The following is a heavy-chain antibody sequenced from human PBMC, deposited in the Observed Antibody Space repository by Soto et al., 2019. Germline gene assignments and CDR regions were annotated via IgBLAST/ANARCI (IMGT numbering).Heavy chain of an antibody. V-gene: IGHV3-30*18. CDR3: AKDGAPRYCTRSSCHAAGAY. J-gene: IGHJ4*02. CDR2: ISYDGSNR. Sequence: QVQLVESGGGVVQPGRSLRLSCAGSGFTFTNYGLHWVRQPPGKGLEWVAAISYDGSNRYYADSVKGRFIISRDHSKNMLSLQMDSLRPEDTAVYYCAKDGAPRYCTRSSCHAAGAYWGQGTLVTVSS. CDR1: GFTFTNYG. D-gene: IGHD2-15*01.